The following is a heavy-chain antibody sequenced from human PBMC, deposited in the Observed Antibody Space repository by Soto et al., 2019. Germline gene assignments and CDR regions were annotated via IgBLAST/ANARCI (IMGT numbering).Heavy chain of an antibody. J-gene: IGHJ4*02. CDR3: ARGHIAVAGILPGDY. CDR2: MNPNSGNS. V-gene: IGHV1-8*01. CDR1: GYTFTSYD. Sequence: ASVKVSCKASGYTFTSYDINWVRQATGQGLEWMGWMNPNSGNSGYAQKFQGRVTMTRNTSISTAYMELSSLRSEDTAVYYCARGHIAVAGILPGDYWGQGTLVTVSP. D-gene: IGHD6-19*01.